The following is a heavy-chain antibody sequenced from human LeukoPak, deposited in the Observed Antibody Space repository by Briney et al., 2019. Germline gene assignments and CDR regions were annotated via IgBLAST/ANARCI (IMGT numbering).Heavy chain of an antibody. CDR3: ARIGSYDSIGYYFDY. CDR2: VYHSGGT. D-gene: IGHD3-22*01. Sequence: SETLSLTCTVSGDSTSSYYWSWIRQPPGKGLEWIGCVYHSGGTTYNPSLKSRVSISVDTSNNQVSLRLHSGTAADTAIYYCARIGSYDSIGYYFDYWGQGALVTVSS. V-gene: IGHV4-59*01. CDR1: GDSTSSYY. J-gene: IGHJ4*02.